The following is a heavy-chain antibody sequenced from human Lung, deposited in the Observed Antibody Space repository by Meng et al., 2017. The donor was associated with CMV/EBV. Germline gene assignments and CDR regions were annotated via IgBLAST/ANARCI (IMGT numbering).Heavy chain of an antibody. Sequence: GESXKISCAASGFTFSDHYMDWVRQAPGKGLEWVGRTRNKANSYTTDYAASVKGRFTISSDDSKNSLYLQMNSLKTEDTAVYYCAREDIVVVPAAIGDAFDIXGQGXMVTVSS. CDR3: AREDIVVVPAAIGDAFDI. J-gene: IGHJ3*02. V-gene: IGHV3-72*01. D-gene: IGHD2-2*01. CDR2: TRNKANSYTT. CDR1: GFTFSDHY.